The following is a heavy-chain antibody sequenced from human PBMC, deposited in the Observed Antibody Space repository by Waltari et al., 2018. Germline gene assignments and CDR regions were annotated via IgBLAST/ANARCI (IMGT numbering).Heavy chain of an antibody. CDR2: IYYSGST. Sequence: QVQLQESGPGLVKPSQTLSLTCTVSGGSISSGGYYWSWIRQHPGKGLEWIGYIYYSGSTYDNPSLKSLVTISVDTSKNQFSLKLSSVTAADTAVYYCARGLYYDFWSGYPLDWYFDLWGRGTLVTVSS. J-gene: IGHJ2*01. D-gene: IGHD3-3*01. CDR1: GGSISSGGYY. CDR3: ARGLYYDFWSGYPLDWYFDL. V-gene: IGHV4-31*01.